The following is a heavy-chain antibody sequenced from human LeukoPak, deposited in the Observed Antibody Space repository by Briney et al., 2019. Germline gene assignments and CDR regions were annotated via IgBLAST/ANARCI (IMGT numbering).Heavy chain of an antibody. CDR1: GYTFTGYY. Sequence: ASVKVSCKASGYTFTGYYMHWVRQAPGQGLEWMGWINPNSGGTNYAQKFQGRVTMTRDTSISTAYMELSRLRSDDTAVYYCARDAEASGQTYYDFWSGYYNWFDPWGQGTLVTVSS. D-gene: IGHD3-3*01. CDR3: ARDAEASGQTYYDFWSGYYNWFDP. V-gene: IGHV1-2*02. J-gene: IGHJ5*02. CDR2: INPNSGGT.